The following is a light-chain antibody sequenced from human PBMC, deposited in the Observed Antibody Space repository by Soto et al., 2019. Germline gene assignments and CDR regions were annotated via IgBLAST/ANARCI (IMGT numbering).Light chain of an antibody. CDR1: QSVSSSY. J-gene: IGKJ1*01. Sequence: EIVLTQSPGTLSLSPGERATLSCRASQSVSSSYLAWYQQKAGQAPRLLIYGASTRATGIPARFSGSGSGTEFTLTISSLQSEDFAVYYCQQYSIWRTFGQGTKV. V-gene: IGKV3-15*01. CDR2: GAS. CDR3: QQYSIWRT.